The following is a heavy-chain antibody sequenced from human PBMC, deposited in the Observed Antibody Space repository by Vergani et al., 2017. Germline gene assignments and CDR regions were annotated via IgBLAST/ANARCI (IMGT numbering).Heavy chain of an antibody. V-gene: IGHV4-39*01. CDR3: ARQRPGSGWSPGDFDD. Sequence: QLQLQQSGPGLVKPSETLFLTCTVSADSISSGSYYLGWIRQPPGKSLEWIGSIYYSGLTYYNPSLKSRVAISVDTSKNQFSLKVTSLTAADTALYFCARQRPGSGWSPGDFDDWGQGILVTVSS. J-gene: IGHJ4*02. D-gene: IGHD6-19*01. CDR2: IYYSGLT. CDR1: ADSISSGSYY.